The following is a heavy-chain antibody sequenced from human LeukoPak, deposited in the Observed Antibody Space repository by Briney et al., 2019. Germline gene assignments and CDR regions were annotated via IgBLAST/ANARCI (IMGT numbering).Heavy chain of an antibody. CDR1: GGTFSSYA. CDR3: ATNSGYDFRKNDY. J-gene: IGHJ4*02. D-gene: IGHD5-12*01. CDR2: IIPIFGTA. V-gene: IGHV1-69*05. Sequence: SVKVSCKASGGTFSSYAISWVRQAPGQGLEWMGGIIPIFGTANYAQKFQGRVAITTDESTSTAYMELSSLRSEDTAVHYCATNSGYDFRKNDYWGQGTLVTVSS.